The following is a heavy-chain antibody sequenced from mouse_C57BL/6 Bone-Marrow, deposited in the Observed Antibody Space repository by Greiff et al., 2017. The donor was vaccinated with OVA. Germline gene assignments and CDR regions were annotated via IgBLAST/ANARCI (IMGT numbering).Heavy chain of an antibody. J-gene: IGHJ1*03. CDR2: INYDGSST. V-gene: IGHV5-16*01. Sequence: EVHLVESEGGLVQPGSSMKLSCTASGFTFSDYYMAWVRQVPEKGLEWVANINYDGSSTYYLDSLKSRFIISRDNAKNILYLQMSSLKSEDTATYYCARVGGSSHWYFDVWGTGTTVTVSS. CDR3: ARVGGSSHWYFDV. CDR1: GFTFSDYY. D-gene: IGHD1-1*01.